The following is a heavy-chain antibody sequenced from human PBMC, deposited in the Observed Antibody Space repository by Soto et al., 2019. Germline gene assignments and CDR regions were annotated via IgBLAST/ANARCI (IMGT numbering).Heavy chain of an antibody. CDR1: GFTFSSYA. J-gene: IGHJ4*02. Sequence: GGSLRLSCAASGFTFSSYAMSWVRQAPGKGLEWVSAISGSGGSTYYADSVKGRFTISRDNSKNTLYLQMNSLRAEDTAVYYCAKATESKLWFGELSNGYYFDYWGQGTLVTVSS. D-gene: IGHD3-10*01. V-gene: IGHV3-23*01. CDR2: ISGSGGST. CDR3: AKATESKLWFGELSNGYYFDY.